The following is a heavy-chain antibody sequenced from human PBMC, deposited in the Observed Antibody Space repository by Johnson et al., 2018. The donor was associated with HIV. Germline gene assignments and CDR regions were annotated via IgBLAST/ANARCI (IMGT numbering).Heavy chain of an antibody. V-gene: IGHV3-30*02. J-gene: IGHJ3*02. CDR2: IRYDGSNK. Sequence: QEQLVESGGGVVQPGGSLRLSCAASGFTFSSFGMHWVRQAPGKGLEWVAFIRYDGSNKYYADSVKGRFTISRDNSKNTLYLQMNSLRAEDTAVYYCARGGDGDDGGGDAFDIWGQGTMVTVSS. CDR3: ARGGDGDDGGGDAFDI. CDR1: GFTFSSFG. D-gene: IGHD4-17*01.